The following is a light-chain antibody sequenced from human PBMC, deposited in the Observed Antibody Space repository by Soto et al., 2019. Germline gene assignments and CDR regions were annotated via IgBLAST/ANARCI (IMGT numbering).Light chain of an antibody. CDR1: QGISSY. V-gene: IGKV1-9*01. CDR2: TAS. Sequence: DIQLTQSPSFLSASVGDRVTITCRASQGISSYLAWYQQKPGKAPKLLIYTASTLQSGVPSRFSGSGSRTEFPLTISNLQPEDFAPYCCQQLNSYPLTFGGGTKVEIK. CDR3: QQLNSYPLT. J-gene: IGKJ4*01.